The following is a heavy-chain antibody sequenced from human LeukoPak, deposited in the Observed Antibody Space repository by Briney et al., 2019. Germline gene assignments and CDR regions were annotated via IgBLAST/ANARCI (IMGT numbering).Heavy chain of an antibody. V-gene: IGHV3-30*18. CDR2: ISNDGGTQ. CDR1: GVTFSHFG. D-gene: IGHD1-26*01. CDR3: AKGSSMGGPYYGLDV. J-gene: IGHJ6*02. Sequence: PGGSLRLSCAASGVTFSHFGMHWVRQAPGKGLEWVALISNDGGTQFYADSVKGRFTISGDISNNTLYLQMDSLRPEDAAVYYCAKGSSMGGPYYGLDVWGQGTTVTVSS.